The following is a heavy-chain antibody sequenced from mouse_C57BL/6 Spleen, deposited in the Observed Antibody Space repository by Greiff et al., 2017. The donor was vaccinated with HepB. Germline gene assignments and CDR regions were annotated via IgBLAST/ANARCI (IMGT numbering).Heavy chain of an antibody. D-gene: IGHD2-4*01. J-gene: IGHJ2*01. CDR2: ISYDGSN. CDR1: GYSITSGYY. CDR3: ARWDDYEGYYFDY. V-gene: IGHV3-6*01. Sequence: VQLKESGPGLVKPSQSLSLTCSVTGYSITSGYYWNWIRQFPGNKLEWMGYISYDGSNNYNPSLKNRISITRDTSKNQFFLKLNSVTTEDTATYYCARWDDYEGYYFDYRGQGTTLTVSS.